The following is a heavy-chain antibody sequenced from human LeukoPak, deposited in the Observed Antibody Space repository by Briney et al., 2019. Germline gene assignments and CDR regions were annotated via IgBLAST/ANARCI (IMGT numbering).Heavy chain of an antibody. CDR2: INHSGST. J-gene: IGHJ4*02. V-gene: IGHV4-34*01. CDR3: AREHYYDSSGYGFDY. Sequence: PSETLSLTCAVYGGSFSGYYWSWIRQPPGKGLEWIGEINHSGSTNYNPSLKSRVTISVDTSKNQFSLKLSSVTAADTAVYYCAREHYYDSSGYGFDYWGQGTLVTVSS. CDR1: GGSFSGYY. D-gene: IGHD3-22*01.